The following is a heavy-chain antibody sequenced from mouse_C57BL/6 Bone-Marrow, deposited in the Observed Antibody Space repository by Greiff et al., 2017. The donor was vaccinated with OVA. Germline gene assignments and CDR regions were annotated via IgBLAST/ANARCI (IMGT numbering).Heavy chain of an antibody. Sequence: QVQLQQPGAELVMPGSSVKLSCKASGYTFTSYWMHWVKQRPGQGLEWIGEIDPSDSYTNYHHKFKGKSTLTVDKSSSTAYMQLSGVASEDSAVNYCASWGTCGSSLDYWGQGTTLTVSS. D-gene: IGHD1-1*01. CDR3: ASWGTCGSSLDY. CDR1: GYTFTSYW. CDR2: IDPSDSYT. V-gene: IGHV1-69*01. J-gene: IGHJ2*01.